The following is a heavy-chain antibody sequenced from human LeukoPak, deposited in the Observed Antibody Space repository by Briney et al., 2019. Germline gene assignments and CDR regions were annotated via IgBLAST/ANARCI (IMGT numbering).Heavy chain of an antibody. CDR3: ARDSDYVWGSYRNPGGTGHFDY. V-gene: IGHV3-21*01. Sequence: GGSLRLSCAASGFTFSSYSMNWVRQAPGKGLEWVSSISSSSSYIYYADSVKGRFTISRDNAKNSLYLQMNSLRAEDTAVYYCARDSDYVWGSYRNPGGTGHFDYWGQGTLVTVSS. J-gene: IGHJ4*02. D-gene: IGHD3-16*02. CDR2: ISSSSSYI. CDR1: GFTFSSYS.